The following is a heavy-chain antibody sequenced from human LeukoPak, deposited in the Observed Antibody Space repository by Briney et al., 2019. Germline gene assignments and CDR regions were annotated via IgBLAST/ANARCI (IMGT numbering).Heavy chain of an antibody. CDR3: ARTNPVYGDYDY. Sequence: GGSLRLSCAVSGFSVNDNYMSWVRQAPGKGLQWVSVMFPDGRTYYAASVKGRFTISRDLARNTLLLQMHSLRADDTAVHYCARTNPVYGDYDYWGQGTLVTVSS. J-gene: IGHJ4*02. CDR1: GFSVNDNY. CDR2: MFPDGRT. V-gene: IGHV3-53*01. D-gene: IGHD4-17*01.